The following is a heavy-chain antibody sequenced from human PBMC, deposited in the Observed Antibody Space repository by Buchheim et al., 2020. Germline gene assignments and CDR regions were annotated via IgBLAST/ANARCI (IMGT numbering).Heavy chain of an antibody. Sequence: EVQLLESGGGLVQPGGSLRLSCAASGFIFSNYAMNWVRQAPGKGLEWVSRISGSGASTYYADSVKGRFTISRDNSKNKVYLQMNSLRAEDTALYYCATRYCSSTNCYYFGDYWGQGTL. V-gene: IGHV3-23*01. CDR3: ATRYCSSTNCYYFGDY. J-gene: IGHJ4*02. CDR2: ISGSGAST. CDR1: GFIFSNYA. D-gene: IGHD2-2*01.